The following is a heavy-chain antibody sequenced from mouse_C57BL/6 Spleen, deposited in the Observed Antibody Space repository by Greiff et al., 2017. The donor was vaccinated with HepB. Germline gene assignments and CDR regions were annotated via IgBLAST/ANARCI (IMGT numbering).Heavy chain of an antibody. J-gene: IGHJ1*03. CDR3: ASYGSSSGDV. CDR2: IDPSDSET. D-gene: IGHD1-1*01. V-gene: IGHV1-52*01. Sequence: VQLQQSGAELVRPGSSVKLSCKASGYTFTSYWMHWVKQRPIQGLEWIGNIDPSDSETHYNQKFKDKATLTVDKSSSTAYMQLSSLTSEDSAVYYCASYGSSSGDVWGTGTTVTVSS. CDR1: GYTFTSYW.